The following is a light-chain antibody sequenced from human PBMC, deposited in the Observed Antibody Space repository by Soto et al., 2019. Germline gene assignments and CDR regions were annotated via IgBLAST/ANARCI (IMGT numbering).Light chain of an antibody. V-gene: IGLV2-14*01. Sequence: QSALTQPASVSGSPGQSITISCTGTSSDVGGYNYVSWYQQHPGKAPKLMIYEVSNRPSGVSNRFSGSKSGNTASLTISGLPAEDEADYYCSSYTSCSIRVFGGGTKLTVL. CDR2: EVS. CDR3: SSYTSCSIRV. CDR1: SSDVGGYNY. J-gene: IGLJ3*02.